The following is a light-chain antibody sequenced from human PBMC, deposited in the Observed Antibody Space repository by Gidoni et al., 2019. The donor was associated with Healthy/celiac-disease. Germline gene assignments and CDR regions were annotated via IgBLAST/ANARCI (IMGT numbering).Light chain of an antibody. J-gene: IGKJ4*01. Sequence: DIQLTQSPSFLFASVGDRVTITCRASQGISSYLAWYQQKPGKAPQLLIYAASTLQSGVPSRFSGSGSGTEFTLTISSLQPEDFATYYCQQLNSYPPFDGGTKVEIK. CDR1: QGISSY. CDR3: QQLNSYPP. CDR2: AAS. V-gene: IGKV1-9*01.